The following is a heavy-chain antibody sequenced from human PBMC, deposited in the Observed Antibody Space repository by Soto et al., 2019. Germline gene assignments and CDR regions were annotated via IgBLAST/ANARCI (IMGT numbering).Heavy chain of an antibody. D-gene: IGHD1-1*01. CDR2: IYNGERT. J-gene: IGHJ4*02. CDR3: AQTTGWPGFDY. Sequence: QVHLQESGPGLVKPSETMSLTCTASGASIRNFYWNWVRQFPGEGLEWIGHIYNGERTNYNPSLKRRVTISVDTSKNQFSLKLSSVTVADTAVYYCAQTTGWPGFDYWGQGTLVAVSS. CDR1: GASIRNFY. V-gene: IGHV4-59*01.